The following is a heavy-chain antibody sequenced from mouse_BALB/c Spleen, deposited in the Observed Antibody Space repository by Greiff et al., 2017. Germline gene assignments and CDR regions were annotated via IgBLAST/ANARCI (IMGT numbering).Heavy chain of an antibody. Sequence: EVMLVESGGGLVKPGGSLKLSCAASGFTFSDYYMYWVRQTPEKRLEWVATISDGGSYTYYPDSVKGRFTISRDNAKNNLYLQMSSLKSEDTAMYYCARDQGNYYAMDYWGQGTSVTVSS. CDR3: ARDQGNYYAMDY. V-gene: IGHV5-4*02. CDR1: GFTFSDYY. CDR2: ISDGGSYT. J-gene: IGHJ4*01. D-gene: IGHD2-1*01.